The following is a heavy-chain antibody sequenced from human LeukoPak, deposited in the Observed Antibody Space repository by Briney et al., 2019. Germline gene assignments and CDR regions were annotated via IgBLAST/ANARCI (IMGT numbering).Heavy chain of an antibody. CDR3: ARDAVDTANAV. CDR1: GFTYTTYW. J-gene: IGHJ6*02. Sequence: GGSLRLSCAASGFTYTTYWMHWVRQAPGKGLVWVSHINSDGSITSYADSVKGRFTISRDNAKNTLYLQMNSLRAEDTAVYYCARDAVDTANAVWGQGTTVTVSS. D-gene: IGHD5-18*01. V-gene: IGHV3-74*01. CDR2: INSDGSIT.